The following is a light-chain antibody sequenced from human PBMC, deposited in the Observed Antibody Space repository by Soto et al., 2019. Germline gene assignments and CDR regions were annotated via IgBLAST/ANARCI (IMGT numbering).Light chain of an antibody. CDR2: DVT. CDR3: CSYAGSYTEV. V-gene: IGLV2-11*01. J-gene: IGLJ2*01. CDR1: SSDVGYYDY. Sequence: QSVLTQPRSVSGSPGQSVTISCTGTSSDVGYYDYVSWYQQHPGKAPKLIIYDVTKRPSGVPDRFSGSKSGITASLTIFGLQADDEADYYCCSYAGSYTEVFGGGTKLTVL.